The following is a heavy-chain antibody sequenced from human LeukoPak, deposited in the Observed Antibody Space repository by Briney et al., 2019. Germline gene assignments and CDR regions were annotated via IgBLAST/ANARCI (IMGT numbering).Heavy chain of an antibody. CDR3: TTVSLVVVAAASSV. Sequence: PGGSLRLSCAASGFSFTDAWMNWVRQAPGKGLEWVGRIKSKTDGGTTDYAPPVKGRFTISRDDSKNTLYLQMSSLRTEDTAVYYCTTVSLVVVAAASSVWGQGTLVTVSS. D-gene: IGHD2-2*01. V-gene: IGHV3-15*01. J-gene: IGHJ4*02. CDR2: IKSKTDGGTT. CDR1: GFSFTDAW.